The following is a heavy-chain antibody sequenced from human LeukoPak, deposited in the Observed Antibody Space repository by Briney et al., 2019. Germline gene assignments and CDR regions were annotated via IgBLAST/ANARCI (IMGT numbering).Heavy chain of an antibody. Sequence: GGSLRLSCSASGVTFSNYAMTWVRQAPGKGLEWVSLIGNGGSTYYADSVKGRLTISRDNSKNTVYLQMNSLRVEDTAVYYCAKRAEYDTSGYYGYWGQGTLVTVSS. CDR1: GVTFSNYA. J-gene: IGHJ4*02. CDR3: AKRAEYDTSGYYGY. D-gene: IGHD3-22*01. CDR2: IGNGGST. V-gene: IGHV3-23*01.